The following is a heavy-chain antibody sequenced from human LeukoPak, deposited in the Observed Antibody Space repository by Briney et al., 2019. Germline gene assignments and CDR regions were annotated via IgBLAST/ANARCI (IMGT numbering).Heavy chain of an antibody. V-gene: IGHV3-21*01. CDR1: GFTFSSYS. J-gene: IGHJ4*02. Sequence: PGGSLRLSCAASGFTFSSYSVNWVRQAPGKGLEWVSSISSSSSYIYYADSVKGRFTISRDNAKNSLYLQMNSLRAEDTAVYYCARGGYSSSFSDYWGQGTLVTVSS. CDR3: ARGGYSSSFSDY. D-gene: IGHD6-13*01. CDR2: ISSSSSYI.